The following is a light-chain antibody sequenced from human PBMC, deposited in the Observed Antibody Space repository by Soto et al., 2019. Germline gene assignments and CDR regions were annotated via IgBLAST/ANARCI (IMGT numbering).Light chain of an antibody. Sequence: QSVLTQPASVSGSPGQSITISCTGTSSDVGGYNYVSWYQHHPGKAPKLMIYDVSNRPSGVSNRFSGSKSGNTASLTISGLQPEDEAYYYCSSYTTSNTRQIVFGTVTNVTVL. CDR1: SSDVGGYNY. CDR3: SSYTTSNTRQIV. V-gene: IGLV2-14*03. J-gene: IGLJ1*01. CDR2: DVS.